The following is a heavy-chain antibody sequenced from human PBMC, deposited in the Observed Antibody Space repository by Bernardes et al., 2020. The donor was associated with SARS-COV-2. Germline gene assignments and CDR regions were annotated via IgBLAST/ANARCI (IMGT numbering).Heavy chain of an antibody. J-gene: IGHJ3*01. CDR2: FSPQDGYM. CDR1: GYSFTSYW. V-gene: IGHV1-24*01. Sequence: GESLKISCKGSGYSFTSYWIAWVRQGPVKGLEWMGGFSPQDGYMISAQKLQGRVTMAEDTSTDTAYMELTSLTSEDTAVYYCAVLVRGGAFDLWGQGTMVTVSS. CDR3: AVLVRGGAFDL. D-gene: IGHD3-10*01.